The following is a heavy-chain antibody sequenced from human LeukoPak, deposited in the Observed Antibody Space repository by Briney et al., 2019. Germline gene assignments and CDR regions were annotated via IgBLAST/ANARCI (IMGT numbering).Heavy chain of an antibody. D-gene: IGHD3-22*01. J-gene: IGHJ4*02. Sequence: GGSLRLSCAASGFTFSSYSMNWVRQAPGKGLEWVSSISSSSSYIYYADSVKGRFTISRDNARNSLYLQMNSLRAEDTAVYYCARVFVYYDSSGYLIRRNTKKYYFDYWGQGTLVTVSS. CDR3: ARVFVYYDSSGYLIRRNTKKYYFDY. CDR1: GFTFSSYS. V-gene: IGHV3-21*01. CDR2: ISSSSSYI.